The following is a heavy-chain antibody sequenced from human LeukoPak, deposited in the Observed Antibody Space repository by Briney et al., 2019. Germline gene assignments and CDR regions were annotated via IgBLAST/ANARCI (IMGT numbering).Heavy chain of an antibody. V-gene: IGHV5-51*01. CDR3: ARQAPRSSGSVDY. J-gene: IGHJ4*02. Sequence: GESLKISCKGSGYSFTSYWIGWVRQMPGKGLEWMGIIYPGDSDTRYSPSFQGQVTISADRSISTAYLQWSSLKASDTAMYYCARQAPRSSGSVDYWGQGTLVTVSS. CDR1: GYSFTSYW. CDR2: IYPGDSDT. D-gene: IGHD6-19*01.